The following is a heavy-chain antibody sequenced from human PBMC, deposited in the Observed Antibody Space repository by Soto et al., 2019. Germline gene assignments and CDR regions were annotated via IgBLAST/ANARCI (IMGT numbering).Heavy chain of an antibody. J-gene: IGHJ4*02. D-gene: IGHD2-15*01. CDR3: ARDQGYCDGGSCYVFDS. CDR2: IYYSGTT. CDR1: GGSISSSNW. V-gene: IGHV4-4*02. Sequence: SETLSLTCTVSGGSISSSNWWSWVRQPPGKGMEWIGEIYYSGTTKYNPSLKSRVTISVDKSKSQFSLKLYSVTAADTAVYYCARDQGYCDGGSCYVFDSWGQGTLVTVSS.